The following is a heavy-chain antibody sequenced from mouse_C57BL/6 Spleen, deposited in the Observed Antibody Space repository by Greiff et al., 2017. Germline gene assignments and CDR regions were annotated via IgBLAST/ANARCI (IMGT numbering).Heavy chain of an antibody. CDR1: GYTFTSYW. Sequence: VQLQESGAELAKPGASVKLSCKASGYTFTSYWMHWVKQRPGQGLEWIGYINPSSGYTKYNQKFKDKATLTADKSSSTAYMQLSSLTYEDSAVYYCARRAPYYGSIPGDAMDYWGQGTSVTVSS. CDR3: ARRAPYYGSIPGDAMDY. D-gene: IGHD1-1*01. CDR2: INPSSGYT. J-gene: IGHJ4*01. V-gene: IGHV1-7*01.